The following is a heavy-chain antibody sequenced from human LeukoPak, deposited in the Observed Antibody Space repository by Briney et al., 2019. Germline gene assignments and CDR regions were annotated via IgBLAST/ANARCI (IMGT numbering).Heavy chain of an antibody. Sequence: AGGSLRLSCAASGFSFSSYAMSWVRQAPGKGLEWVSTITGGGGSTYYADSVKGRFTISRDNSKDTFYLQMNSLRVEDTAVYYCAKARIAATIYPKEVNFDYWGQGTLVTVSS. D-gene: IGHD5-12*01. CDR3: AKARIAATIYPKEVNFDY. J-gene: IGHJ4*02. V-gene: IGHV3-23*01. CDR1: GFSFSSYA. CDR2: ITGGGGST.